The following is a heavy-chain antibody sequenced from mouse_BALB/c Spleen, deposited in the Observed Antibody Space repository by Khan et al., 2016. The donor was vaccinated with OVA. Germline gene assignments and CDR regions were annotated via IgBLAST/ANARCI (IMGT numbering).Heavy chain of an antibody. Sequence: EVKLEESGGVLLEPGGSLKLSCAASGFTFSSFVMSWVRQTPEKRLEWVATISSAATYTYYPDSVKGRATLPRDKAKSTPYLQMNSLTSDDTAIYYYANCNYGWFAYWGQGTLVTVST. CDR2: ISSAATYT. V-gene: IGHV5-9-1*01. D-gene: IGHD1-1*02. J-gene: IGHJ3*01. CDR1: GFTFSSFV. CDR3: ANCNYGWFAY.